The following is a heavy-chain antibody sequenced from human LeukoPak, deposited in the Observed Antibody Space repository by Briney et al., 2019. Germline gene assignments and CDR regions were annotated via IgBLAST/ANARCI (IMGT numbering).Heavy chain of an antibody. J-gene: IGHJ4*02. CDR2: IIPIFGTA. V-gene: IGHV1-69*05. CDR3: ARGMGAAAGSTRYYFDY. Sequence: SVKVSCKASGGTFSSYAISWVRQAPGQGLEWKGGIIPIFGTANYAQKFQGRVTITTDESTSTAYMELSSLRSEDTAVYYCARGMGAAAGSTRYYFDYWGQGTLVTVSS. D-gene: IGHD6-13*01. CDR1: GGTFSSYA.